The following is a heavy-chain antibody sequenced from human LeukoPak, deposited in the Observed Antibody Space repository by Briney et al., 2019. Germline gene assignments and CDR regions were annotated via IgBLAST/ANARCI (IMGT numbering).Heavy chain of an antibody. D-gene: IGHD2-21*01. CDR2: INRDGNEK. CDR1: GFNFSDSR. CDR3: VRGDWYFES. J-gene: IGHJ4*02. V-gene: IGHV3-7*04. Sequence: GGSLRLSCATSGFNFSDSRMTWVRQAPGKGLQWVANINRDGNEKHFLDSVEGRFTISRDNAKKSLYLLMNSLRPQDTAVYFCVRGDWYFESWGQGTLVTVSS.